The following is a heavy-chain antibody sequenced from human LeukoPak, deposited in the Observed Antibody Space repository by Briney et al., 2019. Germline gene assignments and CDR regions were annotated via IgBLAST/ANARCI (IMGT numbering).Heavy chain of an antibody. CDR1: GYPISSGYY. CDR3: AGDHGVYGGNSVGFDY. Sequence: RPSETLSLTCTVSGYPISSGYYWGWIRQPPGKGLEWIGSIYHSGSTYYNPSLKSRVTISVDTSKNQFSLKLSSVTAADTAVYYCAGDHGVYGGNSVGFDYWGQGTLVTVSS. D-gene: IGHD4-23*01. J-gene: IGHJ4*02. CDR2: IYHSGST. V-gene: IGHV4-38-2*02.